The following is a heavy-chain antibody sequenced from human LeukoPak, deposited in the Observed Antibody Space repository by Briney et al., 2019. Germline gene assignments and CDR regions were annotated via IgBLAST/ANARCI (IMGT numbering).Heavy chain of an antibody. Sequence: GGSLRLSCAASGFTFSSYWMSWVRQAPGKGLEWLSYISSTGSPIYYADSVKGRFIISRDNAKNSLYLQMDGLRAEDTAVYYCARVGSGNSYYYYYMDVWGEGTTVTVSS. D-gene: IGHD4-23*01. CDR2: ISSTGSPI. J-gene: IGHJ6*03. CDR3: ARVGSGNSYYYYYMDV. V-gene: IGHV3-48*01. CDR1: GFTFSSYW.